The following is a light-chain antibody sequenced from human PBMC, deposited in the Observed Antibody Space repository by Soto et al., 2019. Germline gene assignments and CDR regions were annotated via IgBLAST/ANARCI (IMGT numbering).Light chain of an antibody. V-gene: IGLV2-8*01. J-gene: IGLJ3*02. CDR3: HSYARGTLV. Sequence: QSALTQPPSASGSPGQSVAISCTGTSSDVGGYNYVSWYQQHPGKAPKLMIYEVNKRPSGVPDRFSGSKSGNTASLTVSGXXAXXEADYYCHSYARGTLVFGGGTKLTVL. CDR1: SSDVGGYNY. CDR2: EVN.